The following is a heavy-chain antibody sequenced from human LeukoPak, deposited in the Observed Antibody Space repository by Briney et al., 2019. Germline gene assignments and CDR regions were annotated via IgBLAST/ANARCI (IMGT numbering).Heavy chain of an antibody. V-gene: IGHV3-7*03. Sequence: PGGSLRLSCAASGFTFSSYWMSWVRQAPGKGLEWVANIKQDGSEKYYVDSVKGRFTISRDNTKKSLYLQLNSLRPEDSAVYYCARDVYYYDSSHSRAFDIWGQGTMVTVSS. CDR2: IKQDGSEK. D-gene: IGHD3-22*01. J-gene: IGHJ3*02. CDR1: GFTFSSYW. CDR3: ARDVYYYDSSHSRAFDI.